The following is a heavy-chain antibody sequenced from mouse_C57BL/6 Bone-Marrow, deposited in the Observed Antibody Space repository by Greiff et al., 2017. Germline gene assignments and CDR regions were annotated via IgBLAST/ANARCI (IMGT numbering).Heavy chain of an antibody. CDR1: GFTFSSYA. V-gene: IGHV5-4*01. Sequence: EVKLVESGGGLVKPGGSLKLSCAASGFTFSSYAMSWVRQTPDKRLEWVATISDGGSYTYYPDNVKGRFTISRDNAKNNLYLQMSHLKSEDTAMYYCARESTTVVNFDYWGQGTTLTVSS. J-gene: IGHJ2*01. CDR3: ARESTTVVNFDY. D-gene: IGHD1-1*01. CDR2: ISDGGSYT.